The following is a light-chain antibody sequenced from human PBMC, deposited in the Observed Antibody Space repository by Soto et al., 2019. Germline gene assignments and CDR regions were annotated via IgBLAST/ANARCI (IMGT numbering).Light chain of an antibody. CDR2: AAS. CDR1: QRITTY. CDR3: QQIYSAPLT. J-gene: IGKJ4*01. Sequence: DIQMTQSPSSLSASVGDRVTITCRASQRITTYLNLYRQKPGKAPKLLIYAASSLQSGVPSRFSGSGSETEFTLSISSLQPEDFATYFCQQIYSAPLTFGVGTKVEIK. V-gene: IGKV1-39*01.